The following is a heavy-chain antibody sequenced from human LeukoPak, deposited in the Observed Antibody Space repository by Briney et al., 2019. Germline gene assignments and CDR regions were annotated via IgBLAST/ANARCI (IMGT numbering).Heavy chain of an antibody. Sequence: SETLSLTCTVTGGSISSSSYYWGWIRQPPGKGLEWIGSIYYSGSTYYNPSLKSRVTISVDTSKNQFSLKLTSVTAADTAVYYCARDDTGYYYYSMDVWGKGTTVTVSS. CDR2: IYYSGST. CDR1: GGSISSSSYY. CDR3: ARDDTGYYYYSMDV. V-gene: IGHV4-39*02. J-gene: IGHJ6*03. D-gene: IGHD3-22*01.